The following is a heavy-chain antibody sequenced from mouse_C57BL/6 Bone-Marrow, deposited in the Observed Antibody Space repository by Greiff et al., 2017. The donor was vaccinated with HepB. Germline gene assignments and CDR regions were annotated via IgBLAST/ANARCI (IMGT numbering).Heavy chain of an antibody. CDR3: ARRGGYYFDY. Sequence: VQLQQPGAELVKPGASVKMSCKASGYTFTSYWITWVKQRPGQGLGWIGDIYPGSGSTNYNEKFKSKGTLTVDTSSSTPYMQLSSLTSEDSAVYYCARRGGYYFDYWGQGTTLTVSS. V-gene: IGHV1-55*01. CDR2: IYPGSGST. CDR1: GYTFTSYW. J-gene: IGHJ2*01.